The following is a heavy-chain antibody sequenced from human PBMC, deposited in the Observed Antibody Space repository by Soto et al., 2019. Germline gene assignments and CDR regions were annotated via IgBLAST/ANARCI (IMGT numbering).Heavy chain of an antibody. Sequence: DVQLVESGGGLVQPGRSLRLSCAASGFTFDDYAMHWVRQAPGKGLEWVSGISWNSGSIGYADSVKGRFTISRDNAKNSLYLQMNSLKAEDTALYYCAKDPAPGGGGYEFHFDYWGQGTLVTVSS. D-gene: IGHD5-12*01. J-gene: IGHJ4*02. CDR2: ISWNSGSI. CDR1: GFTFDDYA. CDR3: AKDPAPGGGGYEFHFDY. V-gene: IGHV3-9*01.